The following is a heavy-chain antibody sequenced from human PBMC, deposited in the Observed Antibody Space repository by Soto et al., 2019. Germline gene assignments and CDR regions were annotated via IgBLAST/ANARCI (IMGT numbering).Heavy chain of an antibody. J-gene: IGHJ4*02. CDR1: GFTFSTYA. CDR3: ARDVGGSSFFDS. D-gene: IGHD1-26*01. CDR2: ISDSGSNT. V-gene: IGHV3-23*01. Sequence: EVQLLESGGGLVQPGGSLRLSCAGSGFTFSTYAMAWVRQAPGKALEWVSTISDSGSNTHYVDSVEGRFTISRDNSKSTVFLHMNSLRADDSAVYYCARDVGGSSFFDSWGQGTLVTVSS.